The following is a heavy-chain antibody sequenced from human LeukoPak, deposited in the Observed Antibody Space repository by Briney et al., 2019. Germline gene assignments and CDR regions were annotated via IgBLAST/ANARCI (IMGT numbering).Heavy chain of an antibody. Sequence: PSETLSLTCTVSGGTISSYYWTWIRQPPGKGLEWIGYIYYSGSTSYNPSLKSRVTISIDTSKNQFSLILSSVTAADTAVYYCARESIAVAGFYYWGQGALVTVSS. CDR1: GGTISSYY. D-gene: IGHD6-19*01. V-gene: IGHV4-59*01. CDR2: IYYSGST. CDR3: ARESIAVAGFYY. J-gene: IGHJ4*02.